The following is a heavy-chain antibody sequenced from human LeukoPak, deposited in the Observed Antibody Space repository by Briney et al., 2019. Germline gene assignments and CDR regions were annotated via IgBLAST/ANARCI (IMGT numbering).Heavy chain of an antibody. CDR3: AKVGSGRHDALDI. Sequence: QPGGSLRLSCAASGFTFSNYAMTWVRQAPGKRLEWVSGISGSGGSTYYADSVEGRFTISRDNSRNTLYLQMNSLRAEDTAVYHCAKVGSGRHDALDIWGQGTMVTVSS. CDR2: ISGSGGST. J-gene: IGHJ3*02. CDR1: GFTFSNYA. D-gene: IGHD1-26*01. V-gene: IGHV3-23*01.